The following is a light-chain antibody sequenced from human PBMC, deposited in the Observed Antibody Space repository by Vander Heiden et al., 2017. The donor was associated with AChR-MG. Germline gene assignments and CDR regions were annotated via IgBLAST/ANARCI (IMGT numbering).Light chain of an antibody. CDR2: DDS. Sequence: SHVLTQPPSVPVAPGQTARITCGGNNIGSKGVHWYQQKPGQAPVLVVYDDSDRPSGIPGRFSGSNSGNTATLTISRVEAGDEADYYCQVWDSSSDVVFGGGTKLTVL. V-gene: IGLV3-21*02. CDR1: NIGSKG. CDR3: QVWDSSSDVV. J-gene: IGLJ2*01.